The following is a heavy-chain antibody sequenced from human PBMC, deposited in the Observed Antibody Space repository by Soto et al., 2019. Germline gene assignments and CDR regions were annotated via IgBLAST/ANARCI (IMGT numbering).Heavy chain of an antibody. CDR1: GYTFSTYA. CDR2: INGGTGQT. Sequence: QVQVVQSGAEVKKPGASVKISCKASGYTFSTYAMHWVRQAPGQSLEWMGWINGGTGQTRYSQRFQGRVTIARDASAKKTYRALTCHIAGDTPVYYCARGKGVEENYYCYGMEIWGQGTTFTGSS. V-gene: IGHV1-3*01. D-gene: IGHD1-1*01. CDR3: ARGKGVEENYYCYGMEI. J-gene: IGHJ6*02.